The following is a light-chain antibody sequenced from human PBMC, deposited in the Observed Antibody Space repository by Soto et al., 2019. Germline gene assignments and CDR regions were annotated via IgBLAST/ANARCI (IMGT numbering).Light chain of an antibody. CDR3: QQFESLPLT. V-gene: IGKV1-33*01. Sequence: DIQMTQSPSSLSASVGDRVTITCQASQDISDHLNWYQQKSGQAPNLLIYDASSLETGVTSRFNGGGSGTHFTFTITGLQPEDIGTYYCQQFESLPLTFGGGTKV. CDR1: QDISDH. J-gene: IGKJ4*01. CDR2: DAS.